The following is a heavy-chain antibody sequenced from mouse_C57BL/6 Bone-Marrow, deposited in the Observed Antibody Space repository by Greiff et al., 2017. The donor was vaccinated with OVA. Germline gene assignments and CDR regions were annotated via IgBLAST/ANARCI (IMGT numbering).Heavy chain of an antibody. Sequence: EVKVVESGGGLVQPGGSLKLSCAASGFTFSDYGMAWVRQAPRKGPEWVAFISNLAYSIYYADTVTGRFTISRENAKNTLYLEMSSLRSEDTAMYYCARQISVDDYYYAMDYWGQGTSVTVSS. CDR1: GFTFSDYG. CDR3: ARQISVDDYYYAMDY. J-gene: IGHJ4*01. D-gene: IGHD2-4*01. V-gene: IGHV5-15*01. CDR2: ISNLAYSI.